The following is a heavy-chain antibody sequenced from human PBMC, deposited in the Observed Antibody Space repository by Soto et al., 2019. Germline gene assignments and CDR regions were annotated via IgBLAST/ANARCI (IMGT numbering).Heavy chain of an antibody. D-gene: IGHD2-15*01. CDR3: ARDCSGGSCYSDSYYYYGMDV. Sequence: SETLSLTCTVSGGPISSYYWSWIRQPAGKGLEWIGRIYTSGSTNYNPSLKSRVTMSVDTSKNQFSLKLSSVTAADTAVYYCARDCSGGSCYSDSYYYYGMDVWGQGTTVTVSS. CDR1: GGPISSYY. J-gene: IGHJ6*02. CDR2: IYTSGST. V-gene: IGHV4-4*07.